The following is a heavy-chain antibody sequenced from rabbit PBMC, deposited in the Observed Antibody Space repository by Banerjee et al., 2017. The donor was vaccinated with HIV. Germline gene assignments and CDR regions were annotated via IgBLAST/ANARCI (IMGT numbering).Heavy chain of an antibody. Sequence: QSLEESGGDLVKPGASLTLTCTASGFSFSSSYYMCWVRQAPGKGLEWIGCIVTGDGNTYYASWAKGRFTISKTSSTTVTLQMTSLTAADTATYFCAREYVDSSGYYDLWGQGTLVTVS. J-gene: IGHJ3*01. CDR2: IVTGDGNT. V-gene: IGHV1S40*01. D-gene: IGHD1-1*01. CDR1: GFSFSSSYY. CDR3: AREYVDSSGYYDL.